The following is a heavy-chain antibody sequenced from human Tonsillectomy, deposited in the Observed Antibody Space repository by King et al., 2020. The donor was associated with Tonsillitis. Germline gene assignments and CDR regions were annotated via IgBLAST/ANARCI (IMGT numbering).Heavy chain of an antibody. V-gene: IGHV3-33*08. Sequence: VQLVESGGGVVQPGRSLRLSCEASGFTFFSYGIHWVRQAPGKGLEWVALISYYGSKKIFAESVKGRFTISRDNSKNTLYLQMSRLRVEDTAVYYCARDPYGDYAEYFQHWGQGTLVTVSS. D-gene: IGHD4-17*01. CDR1: GFTFFSYG. J-gene: IGHJ1*01. CDR2: ISYYGSKK. CDR3: ARDPYGDYAEYFQH.